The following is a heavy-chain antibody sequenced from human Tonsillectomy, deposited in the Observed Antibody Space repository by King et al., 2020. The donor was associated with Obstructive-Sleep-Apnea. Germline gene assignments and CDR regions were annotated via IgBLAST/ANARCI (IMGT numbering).Heavy chain of an antibody. CDR1: GGSISSYY. D-gene: IGHD3-22*01. J-gene: IGHJ4*02. CDR2: IYYSGST. V-gene: IGHV4-59*01. Sequence: VQLQESGPGLVKPSETLSLTCTVSGGSISSYYWSWIRQPPGKGLEWFGYIYYSGSTKYNPSLKSRVTISVDTSKNQFSLKLSSVTAADTAVYYCARARYDSSGYYTAFDYWGQGTLVTVSS. CDR3: ARARYDSSGYYTAFDY.